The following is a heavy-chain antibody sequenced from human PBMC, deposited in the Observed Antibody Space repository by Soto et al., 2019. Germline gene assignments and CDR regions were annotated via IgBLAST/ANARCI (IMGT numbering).Heavy chain of an antibody. V-gene: IGHV4-30-4*01. D-gene: IGHD2-15*01. J-gene: IGHJ5*02. CDR1: GGSISSGDYY. CDR2: IYYSGST. Sequence: PSETLSLTCTVSGGSISSGDYYWSWIRQPPGKGLEWIGYIYYSGSTYYNPSLKSRVTISVDTSKNQFSLKRSSVTAADTAVYYCARDSCSGGSCYHNWFDPWGQGTLVTSPQ. CDR3: ARDSCSGGSCYHNWFDP.